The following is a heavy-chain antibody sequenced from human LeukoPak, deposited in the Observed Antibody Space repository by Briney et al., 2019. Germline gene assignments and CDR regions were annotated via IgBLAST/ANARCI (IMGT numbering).Heavy chain of an antibody. CDR2: ISWNSGST. Sequence: GGSLRLSCAASGFTFDDCAMHWVRQAPGKGLEWVSGISWNSGSTGYADSVKGRFTISRDNSKNTLYLQMNSLRAEDTAVYYCAREPHYDYVWGSYRYTWGAFDIWGQGTMVTVSS. V-gene: IGHV3-9*01. CDR3: AREPHYDYVWGSYRYTWGAFDI. CDR1: GFTFDDCA. D-gene: IGHD3-16*02. J-gene: IGHJ3*02.